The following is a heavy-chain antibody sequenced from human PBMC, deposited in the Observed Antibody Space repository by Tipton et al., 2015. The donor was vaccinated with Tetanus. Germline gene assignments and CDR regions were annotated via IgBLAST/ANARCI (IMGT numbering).Heavy chain of an antibody. CDR2: INHSGST. CDR3: ARNGSVTPRTLYYRYNGMDV. D-gene: IGHD4-17*01. CDR1: GGSFSGYN. V-gene: IGHV4-34*01. Sequence: TLSLTCAVYGGSFSGYNWSWIRQPPGKGLEWIGDINHSGSTNYSPSLKSRVTIAVDTSKNQLSLTLTSVTAADTAVYYCARNGSVTPRTLYYRYNGMDVWGQGTTVTVSS. J-gene: IGHJ6*02.